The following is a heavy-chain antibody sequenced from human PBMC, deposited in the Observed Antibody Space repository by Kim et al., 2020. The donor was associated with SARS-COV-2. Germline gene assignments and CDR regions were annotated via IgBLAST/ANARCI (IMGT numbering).Heavy chain of an antibody. CDR2: IKRRDEGETT. Sequence: GGSLRLSCAASGFNFKNAWMAWIRQAPGKGLEWVGRIKRRDEGETTDYAAAVIGRFNIARDDSRNMFYLQMSSLRPEDTGKHYSFSLGTVDYRWGQGT. D-gene: IGHD2-21*01. V-gene: IGHV3-15*01. CDR3: FSLGTVDYR. CDR1: GFNFKNAW. J-gene: IGHJ5*02.